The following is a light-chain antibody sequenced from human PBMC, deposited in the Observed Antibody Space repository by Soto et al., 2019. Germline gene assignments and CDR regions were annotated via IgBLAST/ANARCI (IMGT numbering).Light chain of an antibody. V-gene: IGKV3-15*01. CDR1: QSVSSN. Sequence: EIVMTQSPATLSVSPGERATLSCRASQSVSSNLAWYQQKPGQAPRFLIFHASTRATGIPARFSGSGSGTEFTLTISSLQSEDVATYHCLQSNRYPWTFGQGTKVEIK. J-gene: IGKJ1*01. CDR2: HAS. CDR3: LQSNRYPWT.